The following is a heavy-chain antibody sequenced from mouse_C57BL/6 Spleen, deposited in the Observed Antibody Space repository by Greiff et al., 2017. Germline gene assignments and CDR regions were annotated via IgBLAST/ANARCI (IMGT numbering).Heavy chain of an antibody. D-gene: IGHD1-1*01. CDR2: IDPETGGP. J-gene: IGHJ2*02. CDR3: TGEYYGSSRGY. CDR1: GYTFTDYE. Sequence: QVQLQQSGAELVRPGASVTLSCKASGYTFTDYEMHWVKQTPVHGLEWIGAIDPETGGPAYNQKFKGKAILTADKSSRTAYMVLRSLTSEDSAVYYDTGEYYGSSRGYWGQGTSLTVSS. V-gene: IGHV1-15*01.